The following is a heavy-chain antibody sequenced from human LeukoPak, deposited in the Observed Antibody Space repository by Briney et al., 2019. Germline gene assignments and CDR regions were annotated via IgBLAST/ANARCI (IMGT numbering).Heavy chain of an antibody. Sequence: PSETLSLTCAVYGGSFSGYYWSWIRQPPGKGLEWIGEINHSGSTNYNPSLKSRVTISVDTSKNQFSLKLSSVTAADTAVYYCARERTGTGYFDYWGQGTLVTVSS. V-gene: IGHV4-34*01. CDR2: INHSGST. D-gene: IGHD1-1*01. J-gene: IGHJ4*02. CDR1: GGSFSGYY. CDR3: ARERTGTGYFDY.